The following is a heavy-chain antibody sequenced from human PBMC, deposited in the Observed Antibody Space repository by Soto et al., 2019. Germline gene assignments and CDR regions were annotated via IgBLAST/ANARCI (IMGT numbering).Heavy chain of an antibody. V-gene: IGHV3-23*01. CDR2: ISGSGGST. CDR3: AIRPLPPYYFDY. CDR1: GFTFSYYA. Sequence: GGSLRLSCAASGFTFSYYAMSWVRQAPGKGLAWVSAISGSGGSTNYADSVKGRFTISRDNSKNTLYLQMNSLRAEDTAVYYCAIRPLPPYYFDYWGQGPLVTVSS. J-gene: IGHJ4*02. D-gene: IGHD1-1*01.